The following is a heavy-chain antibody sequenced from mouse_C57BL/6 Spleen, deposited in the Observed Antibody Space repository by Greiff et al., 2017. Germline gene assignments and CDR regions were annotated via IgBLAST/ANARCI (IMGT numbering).Heavy chain of an antibody. CDR1: GYTFTDYY. V-gene: IGHV1-19*01. D-gene: IGHD3-2*02. J-gene: IGHJ4*01. CDR2: INPYNGGT. CDR3: ARGDSSGSYAMDY. Sequence: EVQLVESGPVLVKPGASVKMSCKASGYTFTDYYMNWVKQSHGKSLEWIGVINPYNGGTSYNQKFKGKATLTVDKSSSTAYMELNSLTSEDSAVYYCARGDSSGSYAMDYWGQGTSVTVSS.